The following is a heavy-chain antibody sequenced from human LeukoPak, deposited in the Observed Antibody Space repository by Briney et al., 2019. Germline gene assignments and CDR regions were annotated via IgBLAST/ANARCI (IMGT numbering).Heavy chain of an antibody. D-gene: IGHD3-22*01. Sequence: SETLSLTCTVSGGSISSYYWSWIRQPPGKGLEWIRYIYYSGSTNYNPSLKSRVTISVDTSKNQFSLKLSSVTAADTAVYYCARLYYYDSSGYYPYFDYWGQGTLVTVSS. V-gene: IGHV4-59*01. J-gene: IGHJ4*02. CDR3: ARLYYYDSSGYYPYFDY. CDR1: GGSISSYY. CDR2: IYYSGST.